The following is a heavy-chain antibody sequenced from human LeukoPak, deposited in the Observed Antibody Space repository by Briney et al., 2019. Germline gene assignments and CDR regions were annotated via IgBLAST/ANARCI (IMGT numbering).Heavy chain of an antibody. CDR3: AREEIVVVVAATEAFDY. CDR2: IKQDGSEK. CDR1: GFTFSSYW. V-gene: IGHV3-7*03. D-gene: IGHD2-15*01. J-gene: IGHJ4*02. Sequence: PGGSLRLSCAACGFTFSSYWMSWVRQAPGKGLEWVANIKQDGSEKYYVDSVKGRFTISRDNAKNSLYLQMNSLRAEDTAVYYCAREEIVVVVAATEAFDYWGQGTLVTVSS.